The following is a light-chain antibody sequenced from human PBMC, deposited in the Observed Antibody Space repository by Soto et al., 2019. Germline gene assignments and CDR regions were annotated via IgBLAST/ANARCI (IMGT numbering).Light chain of an antibody. CDR2: GAS. V-gene: IGKV3-20*01. Sequence: PGERATLSCRASQSVSSSFLAWYQQKPGQAPRLLIYGASSRATGIPDRFSGSGSGTDFTLTISRLEPEDFAVYYCQQYGSSPPITFGQGTRLEIK. CDR1: QSVSSSF. CDR3: QQYGSSPPIT. J-gene: IGKJ5*01.